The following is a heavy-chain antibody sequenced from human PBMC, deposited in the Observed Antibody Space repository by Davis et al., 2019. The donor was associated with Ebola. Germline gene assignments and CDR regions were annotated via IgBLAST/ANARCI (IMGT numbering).Heavy chain of an antibody. D-gene: IGHD6-19*01. V-gene: IGHV3-74*01. Sequence: PGGSLRLSCAASGFTFSSYWMHWFRQAPGKGLVWVSRINSDGSSTSYADSVKGRFTISRDNAKNTLYLQMNSLRAEDTAVYYCARDRDSSDQYDYWGQGTLVTVSS. CDR3: ARDRDSSDQYDY. CDR1: GFTFSSYW. CDR2: INSDGSST. J-gene: IGHJ4*02.